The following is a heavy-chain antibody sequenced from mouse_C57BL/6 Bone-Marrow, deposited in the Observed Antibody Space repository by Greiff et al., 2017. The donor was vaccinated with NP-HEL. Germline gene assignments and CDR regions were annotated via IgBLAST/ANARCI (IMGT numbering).Heavy chain of an antibody. CDR2: IRSKSNNYAT. CDR1: GFSFNTYA. D-gene: IGHD2-3*01. J-gene: IGHJ2*01. V-gene: IGHV10-1*01. Sequence: EVQGVESGGGLVQPKGSLKLSCAASGFSFNTYAMNWVRQAPGKGLEWVARIRSKSNNYATDYAESLKDRFTISRDDSESMLYLQMNNLKTEDTAMYYCVRQGYDGYYLDYWGQGTTLTVSS. CDR3: VRQGYDGYYLDY.